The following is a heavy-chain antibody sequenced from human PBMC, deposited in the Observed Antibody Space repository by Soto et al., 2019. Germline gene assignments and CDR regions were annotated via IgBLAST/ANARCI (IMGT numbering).Heavy chain of an antibody. CDR2: ISSSSSTI. V-gene: IGHV3-48*02. CDR1: GFTFSSYS. CDR3: ARGLYYYDSSGYWGY. Sequence: EVQLVESGGGLVQPGGSLRLSCAASGFTFSSYSMNWVRQAPGKGLEWVSYISSSSSTIYYADSVKGRITISRDNAKNSLYLQINRLRDEDTDVYYCARGLYYYDSSGYWGYWGQGTLVTVSS. J-gene: IGHJ1*01. D-gene: IGHD3-22*01.